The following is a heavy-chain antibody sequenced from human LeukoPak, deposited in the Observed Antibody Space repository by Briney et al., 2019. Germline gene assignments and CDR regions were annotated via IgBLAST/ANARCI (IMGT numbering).Heavy chain of an antibody. D-gene: IGHD6-13*01. V-gene: IGHV3-48*01. CDR3: AREGDSSSVGWFGP. CDR1: GFTFSSYS. Sequence: PGGSLRLSCAASGFTFSSYSMNWVRQAPGKGLEWVSYISSSSSTIYYADSVKGRITISRDNAKNSLYLQMNSLRAEDTAVYYCAREGDSSSVGWFGPWGQGTLVTVSS. CDR2: ISSSSSTI. J-gene: IGHJ5*02.